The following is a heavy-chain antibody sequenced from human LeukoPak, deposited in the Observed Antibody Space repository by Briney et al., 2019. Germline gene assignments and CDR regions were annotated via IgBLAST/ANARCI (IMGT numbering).Heavy chain of an antibody. CDR1: GFTLSSYW. Sequence: PGGSLRLSCAASGFTLSSYWMSWVRQAPGKGLEWVANIKYDGSEKYYVDSVKGRFTISRDNAKNSLYLQMNSLRAEDTAVYYCARSRITIFGVVNDAFDIWGQGTMVTVSS. D-gene: IGHD3-3*01. CDR2: IKYDGSEK. V-gene: IGHV3-7*01. CDR3: ARSRITIFGVVNDAFDI. J-gene: IGHJ3*02.